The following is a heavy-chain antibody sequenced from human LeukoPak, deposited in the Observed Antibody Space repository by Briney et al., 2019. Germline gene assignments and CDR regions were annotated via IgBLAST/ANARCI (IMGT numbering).Heavy chain of an antibody. J-gene: IGHJ6*02. Sequence: SETLSLTCTVSGGSISSGGYYWSWIRQHPGKGLEWIGYIYYSGSTYYNPSLKSRVTISVDTSKNQFSLKPSSVTAADTAVYYCARDPYSSSWYPTTYYYYGMDVWGQGTTVTVSS. CDR1: GGSISSGGYY. D-gene: IGHD6-13*01. CDR2: IYYSGST. CDR3: ARDPYSSSWYPTTYYYYGMDV. V-gene: IGHV4-31*03.